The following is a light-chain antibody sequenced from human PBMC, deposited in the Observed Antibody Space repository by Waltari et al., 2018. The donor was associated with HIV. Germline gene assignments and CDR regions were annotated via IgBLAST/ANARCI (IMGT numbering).Light chain of an antibody. CDR3: QHYNKWPPT. J-gene: IGKJ1*01. Sequence: EIVMTQSPATLSVSPGERATLSCRASQSVSSNLAWYQQKPGQAPRLLIYGASTRATGMPARFSGSGSGTEVTLTISSLQSEEFAVYYCQHYNKWPPTFGQGTKVEIK. CDR1: QSVSSN. V-gene: IGKV3-15*01. CDR2: GAS.